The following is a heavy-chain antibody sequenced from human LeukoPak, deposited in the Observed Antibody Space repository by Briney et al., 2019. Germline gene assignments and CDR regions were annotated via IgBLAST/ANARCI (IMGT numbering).Heavy chain of an antibody. CDR1: GFNFSSYW. J-gene: IGHJ4*02. V-gene: IGHV3-74*01. D-gene: IGHD3-10*01. Sequence: GGSLRLSCAASGFNFSSYWMHWVGQAPGKGLAWVSRINSDGSSTSYADSVKGRFTISRDNAKNTLYLQMNSLRAEDTAVYYCASGSVAFGEWGQGTLVTVSS. CDR3: ASGSVAFGE. CDR2: INSDGSST.